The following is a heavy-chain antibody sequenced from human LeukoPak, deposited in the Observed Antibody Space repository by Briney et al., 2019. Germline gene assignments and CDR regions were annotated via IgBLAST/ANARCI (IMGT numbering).Heavy chain of an antibody. CDR1: GFTFDDYA. CDR3: ARVEGYRYAD. D-gene: IGHD5-18*01. V-gene: IGHV3-9*01. Sequence: PGRSLRLSCAASGFTFDDYAMHWVRQAPGKGLEWVSGISWNSGSIGYADSVKGRFTISRDNSKNTLYLQMNSLRAEDTAVYYCARVEGYRYADWGPGTLGHVSS. J-gene: IGHJ4*02. CDR2: ISWNSGSI.